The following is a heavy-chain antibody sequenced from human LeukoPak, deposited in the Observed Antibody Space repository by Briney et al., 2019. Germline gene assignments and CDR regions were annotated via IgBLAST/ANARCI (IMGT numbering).Heavy chain of an antibody. CDR1: GFSVSSNY. D-gene: IGHD2-2*01. CDR2: IYAGGST. V-gene: IGHV3-53*01. Sequence: GGPLRLSCVPSGFSVSSNYMSWVRQAPGKGLEWVSVIYAGGSTYYADSVKGRFTISRDNSKNTLYLQMNSLRAEDTAVYYCARASIPGYCSSASCPFDYWGQGTLVTVSS. J-gene: IGHJ4*02. CDR3: ARASIPGYCSSASCPFDY.